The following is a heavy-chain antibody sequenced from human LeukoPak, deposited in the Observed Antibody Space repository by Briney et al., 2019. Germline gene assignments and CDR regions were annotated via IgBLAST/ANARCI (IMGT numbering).Heavy chain of an antibody. J-gene: IGHJ5*02. Sequence: GGSLRLSCAASGFTFSSYAMNWVRQAPGEGLEWISDISSSGTTIYYADSVKGRFTISRDNAKNSLYLQMNSLRAEDTAVYYCARRRIAAADTNWFDPWGQGTLVTVSS. CDR3: ARRRIAAADTNWFDP. CDR2: ISSSGTTI. CDR1: GFTFSSYA. D-gene: IGHD6-13*01. V-gene: IGHV3-48*04.